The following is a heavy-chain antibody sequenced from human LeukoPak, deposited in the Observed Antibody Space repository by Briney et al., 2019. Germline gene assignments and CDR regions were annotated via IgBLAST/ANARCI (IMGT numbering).Heavy chain of an antibody. J-gene: IGHJ6*03. V-gene: IGHV3-23*01. CDR3: AKTYSSSRAHYYYYYYMDV. D-gene: IGHD6-13*01. CDR1: GFSFSSYG. Sequence: GGSLRLSCAASGFSFSSYGMSWVRQAPGKGLEWVSAISSTGGTTYYADSVKGRFTISRDNSKNTLYLQMNSLRAEDTAVYYCAKTYSSSRAHYYYYYYMDVWGKGTTVTISS. CDR2: ISSTGGTT.